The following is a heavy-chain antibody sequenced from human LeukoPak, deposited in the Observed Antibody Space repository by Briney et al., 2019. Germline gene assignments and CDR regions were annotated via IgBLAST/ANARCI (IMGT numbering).Heavy chain of an antibody. CDR2: IGSSSYI. J-gene: IGHJ4*02. Sequence: GGSLRLSCAASGFSFRSYSMNWVRQAPGKGLEWVSSIGSSSYINYADSVKGRFTISRDNTKNSLYLQMNSLRAEDTAVYYCARGTGLFDYWGQGTQVTVSS. D-gene: IGHD1-1*01. V-gene: IGHV3-21*01. CDR1: GFSFRSYS. CDR3: ARGTGLFDY.